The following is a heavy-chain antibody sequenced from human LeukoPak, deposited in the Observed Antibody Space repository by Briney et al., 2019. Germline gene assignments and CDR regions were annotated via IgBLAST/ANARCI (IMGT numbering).Heavy chain of an antibody. J-gene: IGHJ4*02. V-gene: IGHV4-39*01. CDR1: GGSISSSSYY. D-gene: IGHD3-3*01. Sequence: SETLSLTCTVSGGSISSSSYYWGWIRQPPGKGLEWIGSIYYSGSTYYNPSLKSRVTKSVDTSKNQFSLKLSSVTAADTAVYYCARLRYYDFWSGYIYWGQGTLVTVSS. CDR3: ARLRYYDFWSGYIY. CDR2: IYYSGST.